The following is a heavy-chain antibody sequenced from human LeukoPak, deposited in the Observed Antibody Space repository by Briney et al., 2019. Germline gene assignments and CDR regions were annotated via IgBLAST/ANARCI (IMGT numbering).Heavy chain of an antibody. J-gene: IGHJ4*02. V-gene: IGHV3-48*03. Sequence: PGGSLRLSCAASGFTFSSCEMSWVRQAPGKGPEWVSKISSGGSAYYSADSVKGRFTTSRDNAKSTLYLQIHSLRAEDTAVYYCARGGSLGYCRQGTLVTVSP. D-gene: IGHD6-19*01. CDR2: ISSGGSAY. CDR3: ARGGSLGY. CDR1: GFTFSSCE.